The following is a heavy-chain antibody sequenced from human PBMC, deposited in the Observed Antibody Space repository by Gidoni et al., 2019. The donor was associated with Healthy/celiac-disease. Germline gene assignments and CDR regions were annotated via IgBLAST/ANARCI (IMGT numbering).Heavy chain of an antibody. D-gene: IGHD2-2*01. V-gene: IGHV4-31*03. Sequence: QVQLQESGPGLVKPSKTLSLTCTVSGGSISSGCYYWSWVRQPPGKGLEWIGYIYYSGSTYYNPSLKSRVTIAVDTSKNQCSLKLSSVTAADTAVYYCARESTDIVVVPAAVQPPMAPNERTWYFDLWGRGTLVTVSS. CDR1: GGSISSGCYY. CDR3: ARESTDIVVVPAAVQPPMAPNERTWYFDL. CDR2: IYYSGST. J-gene: IGHJ2*01.